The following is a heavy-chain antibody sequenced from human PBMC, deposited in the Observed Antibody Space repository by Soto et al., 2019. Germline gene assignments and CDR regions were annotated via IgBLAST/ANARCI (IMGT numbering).Heavy chain of an antibody. D-gene: IGHD2-21*02. CDR3: ARGGGFCGADCYKGGIDY. J-gene: IGHJ4*02. Sequence: QVQLVESGGGVGQPGRYLRLSCAASGFTFSPYTMPWVRQTPGKGLERVAVISYDGSDKSYADSVRGRFTISRDDSKNTLFLQMNSLRAEDTALYYCARGGGFCGADCYKGGIDYWGQGALVTVSS. CDR1: GFTFSPYT. CDR2: ISYDGSDK. V-gene: IGHV3-30-3*01.